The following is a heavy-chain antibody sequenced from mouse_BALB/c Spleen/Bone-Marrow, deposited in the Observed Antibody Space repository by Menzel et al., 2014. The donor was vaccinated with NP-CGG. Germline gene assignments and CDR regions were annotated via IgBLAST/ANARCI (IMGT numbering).Heavy chain of an antibody. CDR2: INPSNGGT. D-gene: IGHD1-2*01. Sequence: VQLQESGAELVKPGASVKLSCKASGYTFTSYYMYWVKQRPGQGLEWIGEINPSNGGTNFNEKFKSKATLTVDKSSSTAYMKLSRLTFEDSAIYYCTRPYYGYVGYAYWGQGTQVTVSA. CDR1: GYTFTSYY. V-gene: IGHV1S81*02. J-gene: IGHJ3*01. CDR3: TRPYYGYVGYAY.